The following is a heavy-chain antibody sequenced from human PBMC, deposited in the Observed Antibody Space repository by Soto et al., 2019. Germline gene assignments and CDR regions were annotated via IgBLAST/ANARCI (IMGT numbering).Heavy chain of an antibody. CDR3: AGYCSGGSCTIQLLPGPFDY. CDR1: GGTFSSYA. CDR2: IIPIFGTA. V-gene: IGHV1-69*13. J-gene: IGHJ4*02. Sequence: VASVKVSCKASGGTFSSYAISWVRQAPGQGLEWMGGIIPIFGTANYVQKFQGRVTITADESTSTAYMELSSLRSEDTAVYYCAGYCSGGSCTIQLLPGPFDYWGQGTLVTVSS. D-gene: IGHD2-15*01.